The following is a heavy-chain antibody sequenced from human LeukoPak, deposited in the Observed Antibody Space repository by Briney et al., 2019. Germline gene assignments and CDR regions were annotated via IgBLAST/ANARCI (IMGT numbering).Heavy chain of an antibody. Sequence: SQTLSLTCTVSGGSISSGSYYWSWIRQPAGKGLEWIGRIYTSGSTNYNPSLKSRVTISVDTPKNQFSLKLSSVTAADTAVYYCARSSGYYLYYFDYWGQGTLVTVSS. CDR2: IYTSGST. J-gene: IGHJ4*02. CDR1: GGSISSGSYY. D-gene: IGHD3-22*01. CDR3: ARSSGYYLYYFDY. V-gene: IGHV4-61*02.